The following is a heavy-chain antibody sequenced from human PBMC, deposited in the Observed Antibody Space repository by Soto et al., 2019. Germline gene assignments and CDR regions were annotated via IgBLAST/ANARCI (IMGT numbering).Heavy chain of an antibody. CDR1: GFIFGDYA. J-gene: IGHJ6*02. CDR3: AKEVGRSTSYYYGVDV. D-gene: IGHD2-2*01. CDR2: ISWNGGTI. V-gene: IGHV3-9*01. Sequence: SLRLAGVAPGFIFGDYAMHWVRQVPGKGLEWVSGISWNGGTIGYVDSVKGRFTISRDNAKTSLHLQMNSLRAEDTGLYFCAKEVGRSTSYYYGVDVWGQGTTVTVSS.